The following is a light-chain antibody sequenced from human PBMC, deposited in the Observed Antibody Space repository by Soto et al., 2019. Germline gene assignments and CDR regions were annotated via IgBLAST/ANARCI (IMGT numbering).Light chain of an antibody. Sequence: DIQMTQSPSSLSASVGDRVTITCRASQSISSYLNWYQQKPGKAPKLLIYAASSLQSGVPSRFSGSGSGTDFTLTISRLEPEDFAVYYCQRYGSSPKTFGQGTKVDIK. V-gene: IGKV1-39*02. J-gene: IGKJ1*01. CDR3: QRYGSSPKT. CDR1: QSISSY. CDR2: AAS.